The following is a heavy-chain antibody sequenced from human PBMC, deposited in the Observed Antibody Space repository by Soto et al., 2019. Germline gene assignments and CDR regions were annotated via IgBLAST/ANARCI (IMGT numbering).Heavy chain of an antibody. CDR3: ARGSALGATDGFDY. D-gene: IGHD1-26*01. V-gene: IGHV4-31*03. CDR2: IYYSGST. CDR1: GGSISSGGYY. Sequence: SETLSLTCTVSGGSISSGGYYWSWIRQHPGKGLEWIGYIYYSGSTYYNPSLKSRVTISVDTSKNQFSLKLSSVTAADTAVYYCARGSALGATDGFDYWGQGTLVTVSS. J-gene: IGHJ4*02.